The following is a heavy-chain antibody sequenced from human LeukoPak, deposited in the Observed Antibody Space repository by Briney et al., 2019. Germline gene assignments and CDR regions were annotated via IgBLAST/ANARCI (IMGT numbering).Heavy chain of an antibody. J-gene: IGHJ6*04. CDR3: AELGITMIGGV. D-gene: IGHD3-10*02. Sequence: GGSLRLSCAASGFTFSSYEMNRVRQAPGKGLEWVSYISSSGSTIYYADPVKGRFTISRGNAKNSLYLQMNSLRAEDTAVYYCAELGITMIGGVWGKGTTVTISS. CDR1: GFTFSSYE. V-gene: IGHV3-48*03. CDR2: ISSSGSTI.